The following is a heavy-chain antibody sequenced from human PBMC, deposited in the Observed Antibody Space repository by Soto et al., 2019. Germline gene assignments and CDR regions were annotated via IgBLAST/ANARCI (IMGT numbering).Heavy chain of an antibody. CDR3: AKEAASLVSHPYYFDY. CDR1: GFTFSSYA. V-gene: IGHV3-23*01. Sequence: GSLRLSCAASGFTFSSYAMSWVRQAPGKGLEWVSAISGSGGSTYYADSVKGRFTISRDNSKNTLYLQMNSLRAEDTAVYYCAKEAASLVSHPYYFDYWGQGTLVTVSS. CDR2: ISGSGGST. J-gene: IGHJ4*02. D-gene: IGHD6-13*01.